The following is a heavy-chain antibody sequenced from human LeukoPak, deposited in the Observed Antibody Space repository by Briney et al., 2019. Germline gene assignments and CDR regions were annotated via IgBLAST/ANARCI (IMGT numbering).Heavy chain of an antibody. CDR3: VRGFDYAFYD. J-gene: IGHJ4*02. Sequence: SETLSLTCAVSGVSISSGGFSWSWIRQAPGKGLEWVGFMYYSGSTHYNPSLKSRVTILLDTSKNQFSLNLSSVTAADTAVYYCVRGFDYAFYDWGQGTLVTVSS. CDR2: MYYSGST. D-gene: IGHD4-17*01. CDR1: GVSISSGGFS. V-gene: IGHV4-30-4*07.